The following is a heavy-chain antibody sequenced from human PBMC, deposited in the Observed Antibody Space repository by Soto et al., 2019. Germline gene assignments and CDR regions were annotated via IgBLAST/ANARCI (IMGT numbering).Heavy chain of an antibody. Sequence: EVPLVESGGGLVQPGGSLRLSCAASGFTFSSYWMSWVRPAPGKGLEWVANIKQDGSEKYYVDSVKGRFTISRDNAKNSLYLQMNSLRAEDTAVYYCIFTVTTADYWGQGTLVTVSS. CDR3: IFTVTTADY. CDR1: GFTFSSYW. J-gene: IGHJ4*02. V-gene: IGHV3-7*02. CDR2: IKQDGSEK. D-gene: IGHD4-17*01.